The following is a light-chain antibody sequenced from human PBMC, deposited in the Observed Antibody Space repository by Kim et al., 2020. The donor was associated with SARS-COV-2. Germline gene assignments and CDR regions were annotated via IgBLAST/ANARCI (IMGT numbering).Light chain of an antibody. J-gene: IGKJ1*01. CDR1: RSVGSD. CDR2: GAF. V-gene: IGKV3-15*01. CDR3: LQYSNWPRT. Sequence: PGERVTLSCRARRSVGSDLAWYQQKSGQSPRLLIYGAFTRPIGIPARFSGSGSGTEFTLTISSLQSEDFADYYCLQYSNWPRTFGQGTKVDIK.